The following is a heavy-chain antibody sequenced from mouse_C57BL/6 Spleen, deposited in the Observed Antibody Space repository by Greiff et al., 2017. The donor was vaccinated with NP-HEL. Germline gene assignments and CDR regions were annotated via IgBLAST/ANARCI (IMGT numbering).Heavy chain of an antibody. V-gene: IGHV5-17*01. CDR1: GFTFSDYG. D-gene: IGHD2-3*01. CDR3: ARRKAFDGYYIDY. Sequence: DVHLVESGGGLVKPGGSLKLSCAASGFTFSDYGMHWVRQAPEKGLEWVAYISSGSSTIYYADTVKGRFTISRDNAKNTLFLQMTSLRSEDTAMYYCARRKAFDGYYIDYWGQGTTLTVSS. J-gene: IGHJ2*01. CDR2: ISSGSSTI.